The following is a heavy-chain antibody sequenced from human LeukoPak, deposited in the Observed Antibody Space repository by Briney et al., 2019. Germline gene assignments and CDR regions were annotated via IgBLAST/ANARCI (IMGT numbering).Heavy chain of an antibody. CDR3: ARVETSNWFDP. Sequence: GASVKVSCEASGYTFTSYGISWVRQAPGQGLEWMGWISAYNGDTNYAQKLQGRVTMTTDTSTSTAYMELRSLRSDDTAVYYCARVETSNWFDPWGQGTLVTVSS. CDR2: ISAYNGDT. V-gene: IGHV1-18*01. J-gene: IGHJ5*02. CDR1: GYTFTSYG.